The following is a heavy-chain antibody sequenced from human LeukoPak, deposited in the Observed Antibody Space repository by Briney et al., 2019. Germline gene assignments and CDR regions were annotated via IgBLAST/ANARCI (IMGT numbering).Heavy chain of an antibody. Sequence: PGGSLRLSCAASGFTFDDYAMHWVRQAPGKGLEWVSGISWNSGSIGYADSVKGRFTISRDNAKNSLYLQMNSLRAEDTALYYCAKGRAVAGPPDYWGQGTPVTVSS. V-gene: IGHV3-9*01. J-gene: IGHJ4*02. CDR3: AKGRAVAGPPDY. CDR1: GFTFDDYA. CDR2: ISWNSGSI. D-gene: IGHD6-19*01.